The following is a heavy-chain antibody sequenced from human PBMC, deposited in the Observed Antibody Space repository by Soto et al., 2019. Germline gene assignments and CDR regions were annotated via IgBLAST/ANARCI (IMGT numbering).Heavy chain of an antibody. V-gene: IGHV4-59*01. CDR1: GGSISSYD. Sequence: SETLSLSCTGSGGSISSYDWSWIRQPPGKGLEWIGYIYYSGSTNYNPSLKSRVTISVDTSKNQFSLKLSSVTAADTAVYYCAGGSGRYDFWSGSAYAYYGMDVWGQGTTVTVS. D-gene: IGHD3-3*01. J-gene: IGHJ6*02. CDR3: AGGSGRYDFWSGSAYAYYGMDV. CDR2: IYYSGST.